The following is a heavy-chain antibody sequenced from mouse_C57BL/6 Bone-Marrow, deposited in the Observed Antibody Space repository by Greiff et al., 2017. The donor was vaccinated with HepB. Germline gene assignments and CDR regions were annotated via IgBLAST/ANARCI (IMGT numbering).Heavy chain of an antibody. J-gene: IGHJ1*03. CDR2: IYPGDGDT. D-gene: IGHD6-1*01. CDR3: ASRSSEYFDV. V-gene: IGHV1-82*01. Sequence: VQLQQSGPELVKPGASVKISCKASGYAFSSSWMNWVKQRPGKGLEWIGRIYPGDGDTNYNGKFKGKATLTADKSSSTAYMQLSSLTSEDSAVYFCASRSSEYFDVWGTGTTVTVSS. CDR1: GYAFSSSW.